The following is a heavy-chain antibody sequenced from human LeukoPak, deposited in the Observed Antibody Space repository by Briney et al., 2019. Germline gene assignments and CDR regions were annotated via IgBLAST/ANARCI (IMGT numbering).Heavy chain of an antibody. J-gene: IGHJ4*02. CDR2: IYADNGGT. D-gene: IGHD2-8*01. Sequence: GASVKVSCKASGYTFTGYYIHWVRQAPGQGLEWMGWIYADNGGTRYAEKFQGRVTMTRDTSISTAYMELSRLTSDDTALYYCARGHCTNAVCRTFDYWGQGTLVTVSS. CDR3: ARGHCTNAVCRTFDY. V-gene: IGHV1-2*02. CDR1: GYTFTGYY.